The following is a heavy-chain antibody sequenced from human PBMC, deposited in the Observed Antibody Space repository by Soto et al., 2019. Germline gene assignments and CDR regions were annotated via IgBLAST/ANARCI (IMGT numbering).Heavy chain of an antibody. CDR3: ARLDGYYQSLDP. CDR2: IYYIATT. D-gene: IGHD3-22*01. V-gene: IGHV4-59*08. J-gene: IGHJ5*02. CDR1: GVSISREY. Sequence: PSETLSLTCTVAGVSISREYLSWVRQPPGKVLEGIGYIYYIATTTNNTSHNSQVAISIDKSKNQFPLTLSSVTAADTAVYYSARLDGYYQSLDPWGQGILVTVSS.